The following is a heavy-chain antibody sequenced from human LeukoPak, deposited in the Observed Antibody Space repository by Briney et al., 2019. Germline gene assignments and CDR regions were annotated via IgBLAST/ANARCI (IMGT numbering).Heavy chain of an antibody. CDR1: GYTFTSYG. D-gene: IGHD2-2*01. J-gene: IGHJ6*02. CDR3: ARDRIDIVVVPAAIIYYYYGMDV. CDR2: ISAYNGNT. Sequence: GASVKVSCKASGYTFTSYGISWVRQAPGQGLEWMGWISAYNGNTNYAQMLQGRVTMTTDTSTSTAYMELRSLRSDDTAVYYCARDRIDIVVVPAAIIYYYYGMDVWGQGTTVTVSS. V-gene: IGHV1-18*01.